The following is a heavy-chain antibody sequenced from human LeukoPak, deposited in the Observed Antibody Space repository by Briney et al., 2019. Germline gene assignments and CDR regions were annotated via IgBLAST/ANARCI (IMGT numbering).Heavy chain of an antibody. CDR3: ARSVGSSWHNDY. D-gene: IGHD6-13*01. V-gene: IGHV4-34*01. CDR1: GGSFSGYY. J-gene: IGHJ4*02. CDR2: INHSGST. Sequence: SVTLSLTCAVYGGSFSGYYWSWIRQPPGKGLEWIGEINHSGSTNYNPSLKSRVTISVDTSKNQFSLKLSSVTAADTAVYYCARSVGSSWHNDYWGQGTLVTVSS.